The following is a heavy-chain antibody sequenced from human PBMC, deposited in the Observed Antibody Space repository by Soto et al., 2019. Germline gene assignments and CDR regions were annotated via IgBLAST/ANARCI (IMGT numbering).Heavy chain of an antibody. CDR3: TIDDFLYGMDV. CDR1: GFTFGDYA. J-gene: IGHJ6*02. V-gene: IGHV3-49*04. D-gene: IGHD3-3*01. CDR2: IRSKAYGGTT. Sequence: GGSLRLSCTASGFTFGDYAMSWVRQAPGKGLEWVGFIRSKAYGGTTEYAASVKGRFTISRDDSKSNAYLQMNSLKTEDTAVDYCTIDDFLYGMDVWGQGTTVTVSS.